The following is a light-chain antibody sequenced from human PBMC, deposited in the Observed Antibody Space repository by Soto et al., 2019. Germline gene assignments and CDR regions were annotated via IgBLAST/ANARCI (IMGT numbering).Light chain of an antibody. Sequence: QSALAQPASVSGSPGQSITISCTGTSSDVVAYNSVSWYQQHPHRAPQVIIYKGTQRPSGVSNRFSGSTSGNAASLTISALQAGDEADYFCCSSAPESTYVFGTGTQLTVL. CDR1: SSDVVAYNS. CDR2: KGT. CDR3: CSSAPESTYV. J-gene: IGLJ1*01. V-gene: IGLV2-23*01.